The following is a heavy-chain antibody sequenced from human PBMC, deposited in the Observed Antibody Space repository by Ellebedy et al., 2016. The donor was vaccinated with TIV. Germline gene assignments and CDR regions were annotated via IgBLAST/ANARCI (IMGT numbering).Heavy chain of an antibody. CDR2: ISTYSGNT. V-gene: IGHV1-18*01. CDR3: AREADSDALDI. CDR1: GYTFSRHG. D-gene: IGHD2-15*01. Sequence: AASVKVSCKTSGYTFSRHGLNWVRQAPGQGLEWMGWISTYSGNTKYAQKFQGRVTMTTDTSTGTAYMELRSLTSDDTAVYYCAREADSDALDIWGQGTIVIVSS. J-gene: IGHJ3*02.